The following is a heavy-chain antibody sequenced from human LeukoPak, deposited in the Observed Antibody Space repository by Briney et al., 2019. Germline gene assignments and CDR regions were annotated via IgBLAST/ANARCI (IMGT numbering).Heavy chain of an antibody. CDR1: GGTFSSYA. CDR3: ARVPPPYYYYGMDV. Sequence: GASVTVSCTASGGTFSSYAISWVRQAPGQGLEWMGGIIPIFGTANYAQKFQGRVTITADESTSTAYMELSSLRSEDTAVYYCARVPPPYYYYGMDVWGQGTTVTVSS. V-gene: IGHV1-69*13. J-gene: IGHJ6*02. CDR2: IIPIFGTA.